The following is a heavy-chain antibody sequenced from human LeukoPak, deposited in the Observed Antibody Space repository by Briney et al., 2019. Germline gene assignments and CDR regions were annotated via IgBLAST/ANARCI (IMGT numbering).Heavy chain of an antibody. Sequence: SETLSLTCTVSGGSISSSSYSWGWIRQPPGKGLGWIGSIYYSGSTYYPSLESRATISVDTSKNQFSLKLSSVTAADTAVHYCASATTVTTFGYWGQGTLVTVSS. D-gene: IGHD4-17*01. V-gene: IGHV4-39*01. CDR2: IYYSGST. CDR1: GGSISSSSYS. CDR3: ASATTVTTFGY. J-gene: IGHJ4*02.